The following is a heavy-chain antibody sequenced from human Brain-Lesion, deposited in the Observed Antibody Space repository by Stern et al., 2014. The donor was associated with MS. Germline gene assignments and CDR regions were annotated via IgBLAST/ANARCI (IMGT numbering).Heavy chain of an antibody. J-gene: IGHJ4*02. CDR3: ARFPASRPHVFDS. V-gene: IGHV4-4*02. CDR1: GGSISSSNW. CDR2: SDHSGST. Sequence: QVQLQQWGPGLVKPSGTLSLTCVVSGGSISSSNWWSWVRQSPGKGLEWIGESDHSGSTIYNPSLKSRVTVSVDKSKNRHSLNLRSGPAADTAVYFCARFPASRPHVFDSWGQGTLVTVSS. D-gene: IGHD6-13*01.